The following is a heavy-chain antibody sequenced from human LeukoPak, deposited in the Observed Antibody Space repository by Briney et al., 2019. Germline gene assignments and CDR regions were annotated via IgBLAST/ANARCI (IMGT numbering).Heavy chain of an antibody. CDR3: ARGETRGVGSSWYAQGRRGYYYYYGMDV. Sequence: EASVKVSCKASGGTFSSYAISWVRQAPGQGLEWMGGIIPIFGTANYAQKFQGRVTITADESTSTAYMELSSLRSEDTAVYYCARGETRGVGSSWYAQGRRGYYYYYGMDVWGQGTTVTVSS. D-gene: IGHD6-13*01. V-gene: IGHV1-69*13. CDR2: IIPIFGTA. J-gene: IGHJ6*02. CDR1: GGTFSSYA.